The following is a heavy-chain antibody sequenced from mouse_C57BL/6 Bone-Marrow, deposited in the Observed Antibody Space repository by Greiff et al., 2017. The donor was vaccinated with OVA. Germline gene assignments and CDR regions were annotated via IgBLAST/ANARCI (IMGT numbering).Heavy chain of an antibody. CDR1: GFSFTSYG. CDR3: ARRYYGSSLWFAY. Sequence: VQLQQSGPGLVKPSQCLSLTCTASGFSFTSYGVHWVRQTPGKGLEWLGVIWSGGSTDYNADFISSLSTNEDNSKSQVFFKMNSLQAYDTAIYYCARRYYGSSLWFAYWGQGTLVTVSA. J-gene: IGHJ3*01. CDR2: IWSGGST. D-gene: IGHD1-1*01. V-gene: IGHV2-2*01.